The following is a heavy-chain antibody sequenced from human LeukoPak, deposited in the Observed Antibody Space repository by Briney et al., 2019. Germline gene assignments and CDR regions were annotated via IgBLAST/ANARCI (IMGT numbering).Heavy chain of an antibody. V-gene: IGHV1-3*01. CDR2: INAGNGNT. J-gene: IGHJ3*02. D-gene: IGHD3-22*01. Sequence: ASVKVSCKASGYTFTSYAMHWVRQAPGQRLEWMGWINAGNGNTKYSQKFQGRVTITRDTSASTAYMELSSLRSEDTAVYYCARPYYDSGGSPDAFDIWGQGTMVTVSS. CDR1: GYTFTSYA. CDR3: ARPYYDSGGSPDAFDI.